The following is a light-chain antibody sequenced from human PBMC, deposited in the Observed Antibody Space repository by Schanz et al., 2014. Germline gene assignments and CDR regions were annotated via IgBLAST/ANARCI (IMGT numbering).Light chain of an antibody. J-gene: IGLJ2*01. Sequence: QSALTQPASVSGAPGQSITISCTGTSSDVGAYNCVSWYQQHPGKAPKLMIYDVTYRPSGVSNRFSGSKSGNTASLTISGLLAEDEADYYCSSYRSSNTVVFGGGTKLTVL. CDR2: DVT. V-gene: IGLV2-14*03. CDR1: SSDVGAYNC. CDR3: SSYRSSNTVV.